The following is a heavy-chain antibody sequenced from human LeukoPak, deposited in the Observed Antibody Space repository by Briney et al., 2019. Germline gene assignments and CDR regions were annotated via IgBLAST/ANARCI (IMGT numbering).Heavy chain of an antibody. J-gene: IGHJ4*02. CDR1: GFDITDHH. V-gene: IGHV3-72*01. CDR2: SQTTKPNSCTT. Sequence: PGGSLRLSCAASGFDITDHHMDWVRQAPGKGMEWVGRSQTTKPNSCTTEYAASVKGRFTISRDDSKNSLYLQLNSLKTEDTAVYYCVRVATTSSGWYHFDNWGQGTLVTVSS. D-gene: IGHD6-13*01. CDR3: VRVATTSSGWYHFDN.